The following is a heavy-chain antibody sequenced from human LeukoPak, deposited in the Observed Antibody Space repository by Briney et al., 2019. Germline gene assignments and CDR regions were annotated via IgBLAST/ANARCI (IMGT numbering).Heavy chain of an antibody. V-gene: IGHV3-74*01. CDR1: GFTFSKYW. Sequence: GGSLRLSCAASGFTFSKYWRLCVSQAPGKGLESVSRINTDGTVTTYADSVKGRFTVSRDNADNTMFLQMNSVRDEDTAVYYCATKQWLAPPPDSWGQGTPVTVSS. J-gene: IGHJ4*02. D-gene: IGHD6-19*01. CDR2: INTDGTVT. CDR3: ATKQWLAPPPDS.